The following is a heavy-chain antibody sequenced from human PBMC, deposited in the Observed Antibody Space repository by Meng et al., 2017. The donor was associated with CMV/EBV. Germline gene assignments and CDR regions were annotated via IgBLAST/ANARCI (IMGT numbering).Heavy chain of an antibody. CDR3: AKRSNGYWDYYYYYGMDV. V-gene: IGHV3-30*02. D-gene: IGHD3-22*01. J-gene: IGHJ6*02. CDR2: IRYDGSNK. Sequence: GGSLRLSCAASGFTFSSYSMNWVRQAPGKGLEWVAFIRYDGSNKYYADSVKGRFTISRDNSKNTLYLQMNSLRAEDTAVYYCAKRSNGYWDYYYYYGMDVWGQGTTVTVSS. CDR1: GFTFSSYS.